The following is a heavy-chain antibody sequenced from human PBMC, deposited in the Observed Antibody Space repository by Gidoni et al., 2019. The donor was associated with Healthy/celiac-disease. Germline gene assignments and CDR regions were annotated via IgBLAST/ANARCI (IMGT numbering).Heavy chain of an antibody. D-gene: IGHD4-17*01. J-gene: IGHJ5*02. CDR2: ISSSGSTI. CDR1: GFTFSSYE. V-gene: IGHV3-48*03. CDR3: ARYGDYGSGSWFDP. Sequence: EVQLVESGGGLVQPGGSLRLSCAASGFTFSSYEMNWVRQAPGKGLEWVSYISSSGSTIYYADSVKGRFTISRDNAKNSLYLQMNSLRAEDTAVYYCARYGDYGSGSWFDPWGQGTLVTVSS.